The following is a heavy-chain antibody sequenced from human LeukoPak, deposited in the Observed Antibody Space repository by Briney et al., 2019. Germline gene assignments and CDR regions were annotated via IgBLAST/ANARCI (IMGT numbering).Heavy chain of an antibody. Sequence: KPSETLSLTCTVSGGSISSYDWSWIRQPPGKGLEWIGYIYYSGSTNYNPSLKSRVTISVDTSKNKFCLKLSSVTAADTAVYYCARGPGRSYWYFDLWGRGTLVTVSS. D-gene: IGHD1-1*01. V-gene: IGHV4-59*08. CDR1: GGSISSYD. CDR2: IYYSGST. CDR3: ARGPGRSYWYFDL. J-gene: IGHJ2*01.